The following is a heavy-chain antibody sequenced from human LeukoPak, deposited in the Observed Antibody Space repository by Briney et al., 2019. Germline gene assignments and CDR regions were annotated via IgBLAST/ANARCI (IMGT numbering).Heavy chain of an antibody. V-gene: IGHV4-38-2*02. Sequence: SETLSLTCTVSGYSISGGYYWGWIRQPPGKGLEWIGSIYHSGSTYYNPSLKSRVTISVDTSKNQFSLKLSSVTAADTAVYYCARVPDGGYDFYYFDYWGQGTLVTVSS. D-gene: IGHD5-12*01. CDR1: GYSISGGYY. CDR2: IYHSGST. CDR3: ARVPDGGYDFYYFDY. J-gene: IGHJ4*02.